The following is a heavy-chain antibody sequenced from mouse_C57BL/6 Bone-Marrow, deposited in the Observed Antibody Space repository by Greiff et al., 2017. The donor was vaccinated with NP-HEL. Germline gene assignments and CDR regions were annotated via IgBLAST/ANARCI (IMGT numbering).Heavy chain of an antibody. CDR1: GYTFTSYW. Sequence: VQLQQPGAELVMPGASVKLSCKASGYTFTSYWMHWVKQRPGQGLEWIGEIDPSDSYTNYNQKFKGKSTLTVDKSSSTAYMQLSSLTSEDSAVYYRARDSSGYGNYWGQGTTLTVSS. CDR2: IDPSDSYT. CDR3: ARDSSGYGNY. D-gene: IGHD3-2*02. V-gene: IGHV1-69*01. J-gene: IGHJ2*01.